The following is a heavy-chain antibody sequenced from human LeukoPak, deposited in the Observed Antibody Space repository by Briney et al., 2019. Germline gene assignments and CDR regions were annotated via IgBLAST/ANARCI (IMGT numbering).Heavy chain of an antibody. V-gene: IGHV1-2*02. CDR3: ARGYSSSWDLDY. CDR1: GYIFTGYY. D-gene: IGHD6-13*01. CDR2: INPNSGGT. J-gene: IGHJ4*02. Sequence: ASVKVSCKASGYIFTGYYMHWVRQAPGQGLEWMGWINPNSGGTNYAQKFQGRVTMTRDTSISTAYMELSRLGSDDTAVYYCARGYSSSWDLDYWGQGTLVTVSS.